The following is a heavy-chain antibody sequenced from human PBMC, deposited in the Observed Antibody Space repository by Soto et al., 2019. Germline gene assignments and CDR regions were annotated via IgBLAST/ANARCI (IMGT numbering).Heavy chain of an antibody. V-gene: IGHV4-59*01. CDR2: IYYRGST. CDR1: GGSISSYY. J-gene: IGHJ4*02. Sequence: CLTCTVSGGSISSYYWSWIRQPPGKGLEWIGYIYYRGSTNYNPSLKSRVTISVDTSKNQFSLKLSSVTAADTAVYYCARGAVGAIDNWGQGTLVTVSS. CDR3: ARGAVGAIDN. D-gene: IGHD1-26*01.